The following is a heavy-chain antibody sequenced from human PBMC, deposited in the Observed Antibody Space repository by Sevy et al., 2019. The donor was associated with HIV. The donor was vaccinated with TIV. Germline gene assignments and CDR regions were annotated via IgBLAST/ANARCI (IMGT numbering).Heavy chain of an antibody. CDR1: GFTFSGSA. CDR3: TRLQQVDYRFDY. V-gene: IGHV3-73*01. D-gene: IGHD6-13*01. J-gene: IGHJ4*02. CDR2: IKTKTNNYAT. Sequence: GGSLRLSCAASGFTFSGSAVHWVRQASGKGLEWIGRIKTKTNNYATAYSPSVKGRFTISRDDSKNTAYLRMNSLKTEDTAVYFCTRLQQVDYRFDYWGQRTLVTVSS.